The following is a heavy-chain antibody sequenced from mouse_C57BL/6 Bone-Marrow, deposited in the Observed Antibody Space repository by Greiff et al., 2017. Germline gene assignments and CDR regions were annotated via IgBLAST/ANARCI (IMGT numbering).Heavy chain of an antibody. CDR2: INPNNGGT. CDR3: ARSPRYYGSSSWFAY. V-gene: IGHV1-26*01. J-gene: IGHJ3*01. D-gene: IGHD1-1*01. Sequence: EVQLQQSGPELVKPGASVKISCKASGYTFTDYYMNWVKQSHGKSLEWIGDINPNNGGTSYNQKFKGKATLTVDKSSSTAYMELRSLTSEDSAVYYCARSPRYYGSSSWFAYWGQGTLVTVSA. CDR1: GYTFTDYY.